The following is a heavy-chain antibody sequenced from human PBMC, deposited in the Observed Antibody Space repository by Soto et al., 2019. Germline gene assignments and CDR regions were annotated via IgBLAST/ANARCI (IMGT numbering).Heavy chain of an antibody. CDR1: GVSISSGGYY. CDR3: ASVIGGDSEYYFDF. D-gene: IGHD2-21*02. CDR2: IYYSGRA. V-gene: IGHV4-31*03. J-gene: IGHJ4*02. Sequence: SETLSLTCTVSGVSISSGGYYWSWIRQHPGKGLEWIGNIYYSGRAYYNPSLKSRVILSVDTSKNHFSLTLRSVTAADSAMYCCASVIGGDSEYYFDFWGRGALVTVSS.